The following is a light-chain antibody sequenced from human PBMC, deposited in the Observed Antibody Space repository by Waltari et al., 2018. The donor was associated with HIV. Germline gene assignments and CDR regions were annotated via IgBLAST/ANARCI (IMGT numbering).Light chain of an antibody. CDR2: ENN. J-gene: IGLJ2*01. CDR1: TSNLANNH. Sequence: QSVLTQPPSVSAAPGQKVTMSCSGGTSNLANNHVSWYQQLPGTAPKVLIYENNKRPSGIPDRFSGSKAGTSATLGITGLQTGDEADYYCGTWDNSLSGVVFGGGTKLTV. CDR3: GTWDNSLSGVV. V-gene: IGLV1-51*02.